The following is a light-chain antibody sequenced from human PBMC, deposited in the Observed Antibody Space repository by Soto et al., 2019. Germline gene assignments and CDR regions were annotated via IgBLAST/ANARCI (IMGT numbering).Light chain of an antibody. CDR2: EVE. Sequence: QSALTQPPSASESPGQSVTISCTGTSSDVGGYNYVSWYQHHPGRAPKLLIYEVEKRPPGGPGRFSGSKSGNTASLTVSGLQADDEDDYYCLSYGGSNNYVFGTGTKLTVL. V-gene: IGLV2-8*01. J-gene: IGLJ1*01. CDR1: SSDVGGYNY. CDR3: LSYGGSNNYV.